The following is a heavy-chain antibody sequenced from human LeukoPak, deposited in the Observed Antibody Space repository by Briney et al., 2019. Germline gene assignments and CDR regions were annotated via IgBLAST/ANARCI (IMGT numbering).Heavy chain of an antibody. CDR2: ISKDGSNK. J-gene: IGHJ3*02. Sequence: GGALRLSCAASGFTFSRYAIHWVRQAPGKGLELVAVISKDGSNKYYADSVKGRFTISRDNSKNTLYLQMNSLRAEDTAVYYCARDNYYDSSDKPLTAFDIWGPGTMVTVSS. CDR1: GFTFSRYA. D-gene: IGHD3-22*01. V-gene: IGHV3-30-3*01. CDR3: ARDNYYDSSDKPLTAFDI.